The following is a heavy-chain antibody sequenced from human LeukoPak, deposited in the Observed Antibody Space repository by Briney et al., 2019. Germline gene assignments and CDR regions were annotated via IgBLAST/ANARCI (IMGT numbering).Heavy chain of an antibody. Sequence: GGSLRLSCAASGFTFEDYAMQWVRQVPGKGLEWVSLISWDGSGTYYEDSVKGRFTISRDNSKNSLYLQMNSLRAEDTAMYYCAKDIGRRGSTYVYDAVDVWGQGTMVTVSS. D-gene: IGHD5-18*01. J-gene: IGHJ3*01. CDR1: GFTFEDYA. CDR3: AKDIGRRGSTYVYDAVDV. V-gene: IGHV3-43D*03. CDR2: ISWDGSGT.